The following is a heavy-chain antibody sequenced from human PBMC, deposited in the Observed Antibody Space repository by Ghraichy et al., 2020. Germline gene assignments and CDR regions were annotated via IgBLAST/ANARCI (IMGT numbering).Heavy chain of an antibody. Sequence: GEPLNISCAASGFTFNTYYMTWVRQAPGKGLEWVANIKQDGSERYYVDSVKGRFTISRDNAKDSVYLQMSSLRAEDTAVYFCGRGGYIYGSNPVDYWGQGTQVTVSS. CDR1: GFTFNTYY. CDR3: GRGGYIYGSNPVDY. V-gene: IGHV3-7*04. D-gene: IGHD5-18*01. CDR2: IKQDGSER. J-gene: IGHJ4*02.